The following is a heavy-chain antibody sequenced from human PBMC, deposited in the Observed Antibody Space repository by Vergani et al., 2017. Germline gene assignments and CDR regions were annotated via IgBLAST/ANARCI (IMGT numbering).Heavy chain of an antibody. CDR2: INHSGST. J-gene: IGHJ4*02. D-gene: IGHD6-13*01. V-gene: IGHV4-34*01. CDR3: ARGRSGAAAAPFWYSYFDY. Sequence: QVQLQQWGAGLLKPSETLSLTCAVYGGSFSGYYWSWIRQPPGKGLEWIGEINHSGSTNYNPSLKSRVTISVDTAKNQFSLKLSSVTAADTAVYYCARGRSGAAAAPFWYSYFDYWGQGTLVTVSS. CDR1: GGSFSGYY.